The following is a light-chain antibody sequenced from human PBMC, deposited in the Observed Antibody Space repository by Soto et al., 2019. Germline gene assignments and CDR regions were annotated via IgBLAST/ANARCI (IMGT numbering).Light chain of an antibody. Sequence: QSALTQPASVSGSPGQSITISCTGSSSDVGAFNSVSWYQQHPGKAPKLIIHDVTNRPSGVSNRFSASKSGNTASLTISGLQAEAEADYYCSSYTSRNTWVFGGGTKLTVL. CDR2: DVT. CDR3: SSYTSRNTWV. J-gene: IGLJ3*02. V-gene: IGLV2-14*03. CDR1: SSDVGAFNS.